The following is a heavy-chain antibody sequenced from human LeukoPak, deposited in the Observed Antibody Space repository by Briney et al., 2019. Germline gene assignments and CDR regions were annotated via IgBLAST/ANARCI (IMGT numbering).Heavy chain of an antibody. Sequence: SETLSLTCAVYGGSFSGYYWSWIRQPPGKGLEWIGEINHSGSTNYNPSLKSRVTISVDTSKNQFSLKLSSVTAADTAVYYCARGRGLVVVPAATYYMDVWGKGTTVTVSS. CDR3: ARGRGLVVVPAATYYMDV. D-gene: IGHD2-2*01. CDR2: INHSGST. V-gene: IGHV4-34*01. CDR1: GGSFSGYY. J-gene: IGHJ6*03.